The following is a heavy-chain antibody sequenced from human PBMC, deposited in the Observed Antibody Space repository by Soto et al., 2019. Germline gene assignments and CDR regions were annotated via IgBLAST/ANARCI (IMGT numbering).Heavy chain of an antibody. J-gene: IGHJ6*02. CDR3: ARVVRNSRYADAVDV. V-gene: IGHV1-18*01. CDR1: GYTFTTYP. Sequence: ASVKVSCKASGYTFTTYPITWVRQAPGQGLAWMGWISTYNGNTDYAQTAQGRVTMTTDTSTTTAYTELRSLRSDDTAVYYCARVVRNSRYADAVDVWCQGTTVTVSS. D-gene: IGHD5-12*01. CDR2: ISTYNGNT.